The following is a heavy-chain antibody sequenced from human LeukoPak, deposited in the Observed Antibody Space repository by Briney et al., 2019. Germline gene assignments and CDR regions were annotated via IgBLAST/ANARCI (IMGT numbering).Heavy chain of an antibody. V-gene: IGHV1-69*13. J-gene: IGHJ6*02. CDR3: ARIPRITIFGVVIVYGMDV. Sequence: SVKVSCKASGGTFSSYAISWVRQAPGQGLEWMGGIIPIFGTANYAQKFRGRVTITADESTSTAYMELSSLRSEDTAVYYCARIPRITIFGVVIVYGMDVWGQGTTVTVSS. CDR2: IIPIFGTA. D-gene: IGHD3-3*01. CDR1: GGTFSSYA.